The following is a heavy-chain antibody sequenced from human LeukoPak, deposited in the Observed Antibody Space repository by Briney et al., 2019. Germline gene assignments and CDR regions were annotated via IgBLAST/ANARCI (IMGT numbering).Heavy chain of an antibody. Sequence: GGSLRLSCAASGITVSSNYMSWVRQAPGKGLEWVSVIYSGGSTYYADSVKGRFTISRDNSKNKLYLQMKSLRAEDTAVYYCARVIGATWFDPWGQGTLVTVFS. V-gene: IGHV3-66*01. CDR3: ARVIGATWFDP. D-gene: IGHD2-15*01. J-gene: IGHJ5*02. CDR1: GITVSSNY. CDR2: IYSGGST.